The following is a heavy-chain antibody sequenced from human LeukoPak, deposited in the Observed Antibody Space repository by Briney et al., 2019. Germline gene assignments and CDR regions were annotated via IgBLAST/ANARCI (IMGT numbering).Heavy chain of an antibody. V-gene: IGHV1-2*02. CDR1: GYTFTGYY. Sequence: ASVKVSCKASGYTFTGYYMHWVRQAPGQGLGGMGWINPNSGGTNYAQKFQGRVTMTRDTSISTAYMELSRLRSDDTAVYYRASSGSYYEAQHDAFDIWGQGKMVTVSS. CDR2: INPNSGGT. CDR3: ASSGSYYEAQHDAFDI. J-gene: IGHJ3*02. D-gene: IGHD1-26*01.